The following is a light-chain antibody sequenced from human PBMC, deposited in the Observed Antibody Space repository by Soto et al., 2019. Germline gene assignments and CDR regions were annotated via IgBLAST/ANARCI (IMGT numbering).Light chain of an antibody. Sequence: EIVLTQSPGTLSLSPGERATLSCRASQSVSSSYLAWYQQKPGQAPRLLIYGASSRATGIPDRFSGSGSGTDFTLTISRLEPEXXAXXXXXXXXSSPLTFGGGTKVEIK. CDR2: GAS. CDR3: XXXXSSPLT. CDR1: QSVSSSY. J-gene: IGKJ4*01. V-gene: IGKV3-20*01.